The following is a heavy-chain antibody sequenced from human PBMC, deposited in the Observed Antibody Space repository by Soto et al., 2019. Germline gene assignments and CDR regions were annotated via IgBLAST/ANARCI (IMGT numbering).Heavy chain of an antibody. CDR3: ARISHYDFWSGYYGPHYYYYYMDV. CDR1: GFSLSNARMG. D-gene: IGHD3-3*01. V-gene: IGHV2-26*01. Sequence: QVTLKESGPVLVKPTETLTLTCTVSGFSLSNARMGVSWIRQPPGKALEWLAHIFSNDEKSYSTSLKSRLTISKDPSKSQVVLTMTNMDPVDTATYYCARISHYDFWSGYYGPHYYYYYMDVWGKGTTVTVSS. J-gene: IGHJ6*03. CDR2: IFSNDEK.